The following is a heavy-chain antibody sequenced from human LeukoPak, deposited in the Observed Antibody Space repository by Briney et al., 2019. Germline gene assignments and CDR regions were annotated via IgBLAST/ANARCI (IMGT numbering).Heavy chain of an antibody. V-gene: IGHV3-23*01. D-gene: IGHD3-10*01. CDR2: ISGSGGST. CDR3: AKDSGIGYFQH. CDR1: GFTFSSYG. J-gene: IGHJ1*01. Sequence: GGSLRLSCAASGFTFSSYGMSWVRQAPGKGLEGVSTISGSGGSTYYADSVKGRFTISRDNSRNTLYLQMNSLRAEDTAVYYCAKDSGIGYFQHWGQGTLVTVSS.